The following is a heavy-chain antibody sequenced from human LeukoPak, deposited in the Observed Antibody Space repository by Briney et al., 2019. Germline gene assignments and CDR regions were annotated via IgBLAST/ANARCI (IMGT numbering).Heavy chain of an antibody. Sequence: GGSLRLSCAASGFSFSGSDVHWVRQASGKGLEWVGRIRNKANNYATAYSASFKGRFTISRDDSKSTAYLLMNSLEIEDTAVYYCAGGGAVILGFEYWGQGVLVTVSS. CDR1: GFSFSGSD. CDR3: AGGGAVILGFEY. D-gene: IGHD3-3*01. CDR2: IRNKANNYAT. V-gene: IGHV3-73*01. J-gene: IGHJ4*02.